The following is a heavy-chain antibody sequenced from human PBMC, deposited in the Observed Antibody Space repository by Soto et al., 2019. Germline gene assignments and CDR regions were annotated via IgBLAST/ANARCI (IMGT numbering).Heavy chain of an antibody. CDR2: INPNRGFT. V-gene: IGHV1-2*02. Sequence: QVQLVQSEAEVKKPGASLRVSCKTSGYTFSDYYIHWLRQAPGQGPEWMGWINPNRGFTKFSQKFQGRVTMTTDTSINTAHMDLTSLMSDDTAVYYCARGAAVVTTIPRYGLDVWGQGTTVTVSS. CDR1: GYTFSDYY. CDR3: ARGAAVVTTIPRYGLDV. J-gene: IGHJ6*02. D-gene: IGHD2-21*02.